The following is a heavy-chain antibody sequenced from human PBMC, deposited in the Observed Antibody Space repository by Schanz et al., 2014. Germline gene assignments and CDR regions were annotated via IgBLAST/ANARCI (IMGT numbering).Heavy chain of an antibody. D-gene: IGHD6-13*01. V-gene: IGHV3-23*04. CDR2: ISGSGDDT. J-gene: IGHJ4*02. CDR3: ARAQEHNTDYTSSRLFDY. Sequence: EVQLVESGGGLAQPGGSLRLSCAASGFSFSTYAMNWVRQAPGKGLEWVSVISGSGDDTYYADSVKGRFTISRDNSKNTLYLHMNSLRAEDTAVYYCARAQEHNTDYTSSRLFDYWGQGTLVTVSS. CDR1: GFSFSTYA.